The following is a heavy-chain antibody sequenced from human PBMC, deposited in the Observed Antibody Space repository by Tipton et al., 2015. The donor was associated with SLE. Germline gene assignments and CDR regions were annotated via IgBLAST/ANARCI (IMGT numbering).Heavy chain of an antibody. CDR3: ARGGAYCGGDCYADY. CDR2: IKQDGGEK. Sequence: LRLSCAASGFTFRTYSMAWVRQSPGKGLEWVANIKQDGGEKYYVDSVKGRFAISRDNAKNTLYLQMNSLRAEDTAVYYCARGGAYCGGDCYADYWGQGTLVTVSS. J-gene: IGHJ4*02. CDR1: GFTFRTYS. V-gene: IGHV3-7*01. D-gene: IGHD2-21*01.